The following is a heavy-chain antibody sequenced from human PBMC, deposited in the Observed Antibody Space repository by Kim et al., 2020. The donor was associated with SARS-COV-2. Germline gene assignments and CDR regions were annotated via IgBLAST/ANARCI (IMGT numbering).Heavy chain of an antibody. J-gene: IGHJ4*02. D-gene: IGHD3-22*01. V-gene: IGHV3-15*01. CDR3: TTVSMIVVVIIGY. Sequence: AAPVKGRFTISRDDSKNTLYLQMNSLKTEDTAVYYCTTVSMIVVVIIGYWGQGTLVTVSS.